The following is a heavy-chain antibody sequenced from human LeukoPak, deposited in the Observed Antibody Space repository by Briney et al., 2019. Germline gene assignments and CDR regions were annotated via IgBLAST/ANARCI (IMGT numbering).Heavy chain of an antibody. CDR1: GFTFSSYE. J-gene: IGHJ6*04. V-gene: IGHV3-48*03. CDR3: AELGITMIGGV. CDR2: ISSSGSTI. Sequence: TGGSLRPSCAASGFTFSSYEMNWVRQAPGKGLEWVSYISSSGSTIYYADSVKGRFTISRDNAKNSLYLQMNGLRAEDTAVYYCAELGITMIGGVWGKGTTVTISS. D-gene: IGHD3-10*02.